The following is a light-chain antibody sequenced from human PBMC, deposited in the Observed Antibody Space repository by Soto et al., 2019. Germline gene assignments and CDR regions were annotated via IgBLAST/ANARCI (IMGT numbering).Light chain of an antibody. J-gene: IGKJ4*01. V-gene: IGKV1-16*02. CDR1: QEISNH. CDR3: QQYHNYPVT. Sequence: DIQMTQSPSSLSASVGDRVTITCRASQEISNHLAWFQQKPGKPPKSLIYDASSLQSGVPSKFSGSGSGTEFTLNISSLQPEDFATYYCQQYHNYPVTFGGGTKVEIK. CDR2: DAS.